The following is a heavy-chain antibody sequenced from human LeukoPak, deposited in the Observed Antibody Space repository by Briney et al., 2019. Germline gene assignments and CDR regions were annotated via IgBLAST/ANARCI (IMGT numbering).Heavy chain of an antibody. V-gene: IGHV3-21*01. D-gene: IGHD3-3*02. CDR1: GFTFSSYS. CDR2: ISSSSYK. Sequence: GGSLRLSCAASGFTFSSYSMNWVRQAPGKGLEWVSSISSSSYKYYADSVKGRFTVSRDNAKNSLYLQMNSLRAEDTAVYYCAREKSFLEWLSTGRRDGYYMDVWGKGTTVTVSS. CDR3: AREKSFLEWLSTGRRDGYYMDV. J-gene: IGHJ6*03.